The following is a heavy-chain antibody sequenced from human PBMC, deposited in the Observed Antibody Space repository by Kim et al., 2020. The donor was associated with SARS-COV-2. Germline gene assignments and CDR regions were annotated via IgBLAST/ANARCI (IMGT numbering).Heavy chain of an antibody. J-gene: IGHJ4*02. CDR2: IKSKTDGGTT. D-gene: IGHD3-22*01. CDR3: TTESTYDSSGYYGPHFDY. CDR1: GFTFSNAW. V-gene: IGHV3-15*01. Sequence: GGSLRLSCAASGFTFSNAWMSWVRQAPGKGLEWVGRIKSKTDGGTTDYAAPVKGRFTISRDDSKNTLYLQMNSLKTEDTAVYYCTTESTYDSSGYYGPHFDYWGQGTLVTVSS.